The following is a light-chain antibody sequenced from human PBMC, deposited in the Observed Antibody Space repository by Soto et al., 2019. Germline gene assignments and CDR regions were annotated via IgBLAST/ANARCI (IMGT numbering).Light chain of an antibody. CDR3: QQYSRSPPYT. CDR2: AAS. CDR1: QSVNSRY. J-gene: IGKJ2*01. Sequence: IVLTQSPGTLAWSPGERATLSCRASQSVNSRYLAWYQQQPGQAPRLLIYAASSRATDIPDRFRGSGSGTDFTLTSSRLEPEDFAASYCQQYSRSPPYTFGQGTKLEI. V-gene: IGKV3-20*01.